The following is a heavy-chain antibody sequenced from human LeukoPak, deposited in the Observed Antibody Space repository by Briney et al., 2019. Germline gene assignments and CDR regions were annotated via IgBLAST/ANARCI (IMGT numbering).Heavy chain of an antibody. CDR3: ARAPFHYYGSGSFDY. J-gene: IGHJ4*02. CDR2: IYHSGST. V-gene: IGHV4-4*02. D-gene: IGHD3-10*01. Sequence: PSETLSLTCAVSGGSISSSNWWSWVRQPPGKGLEWIGEIYHSGSTNYNPSLKSRVTISVDKSKNQFSLKLSSVTAADTAVYYCARAPFHYYGSGSFDYWGQGTLVTVSS. CDR1: GGSISSSNW.